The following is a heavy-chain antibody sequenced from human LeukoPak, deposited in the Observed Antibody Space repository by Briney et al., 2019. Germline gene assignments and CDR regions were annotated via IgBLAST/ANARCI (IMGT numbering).Heavy chain of an antibody. J-gene: IGHJ6*02. Sequence: GGSLRLSCAAYGFTFSSSAMSWVRQAPGKGLEWVSYISSSSSTIYYADSVKGRFTISRDNAKNSLYLQMNSLRAEDTAVYYCASCSHGSYYYGMDVWGQGTTVTVSS. CDR3: ASCSHGSYYYGMDV. D-gene: IGHD3-10*02. V-gene: IGHV3-48*01. CDR1: GFTFSSSA. CDR2: ISSSSSTI.